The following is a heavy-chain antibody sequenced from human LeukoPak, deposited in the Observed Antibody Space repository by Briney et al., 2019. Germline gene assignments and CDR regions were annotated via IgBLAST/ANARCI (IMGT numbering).Heavy chain of an antibody. Sequence: PGGSLRLSCAVSGLTLSNYGMRWVRQAPGKGLEWVAGISDSGGSTNYAHSLKARFTISRYNPKHTLYLQMNSLSAEDTAVYFCAKRGVVIRVFLVGFHKEAYYFESWGQGALVTVSS. CDR1: GLTLSNYG. J-gene: IGHJ4*02. CDR3: AKRGVVIRVFLVGFHKEAYYFES. CDR2: ISDSGGST. V-gene: IGHV3-23*01. D-gene: IGHD3-10*01.